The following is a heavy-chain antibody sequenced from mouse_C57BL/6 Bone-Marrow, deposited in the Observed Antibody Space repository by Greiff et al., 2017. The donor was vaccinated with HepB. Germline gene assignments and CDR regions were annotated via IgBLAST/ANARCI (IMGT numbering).Heavy chain of an antibody. D-gene: IGHD1-1*01. CDR2: SRNKANDYTT. V-gene: IGHV7-1*01. J-gene: IGHJ3*01. CDR1: GFTFSDFY. Sequence: EVQLVESGGGLVQSGRSLRLSCATSGFTFSDFYMEWVRQAPGKGLEWIAASRNKANDYTTEYSASVKGRFIVSRDTSQSILYLQMNALRAEDTAIYYCARPMGLRETGFAYWGQGTLVTVSA. CDR3: ARPMGLRETGFAY.